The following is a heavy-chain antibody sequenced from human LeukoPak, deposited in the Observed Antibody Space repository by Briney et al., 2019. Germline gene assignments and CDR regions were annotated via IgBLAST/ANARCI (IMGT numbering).Heavy chain of an antibody. D-gene: IGHD2-2*01. CDR1: GGSFSGYY. CDR3: ARCPPALYCSSTSCHRRRYYYYYMDV. V-gene: IGHV4-34*01. CDR2: INHSGST. Sequence: PSETLSLTCAVYGGSFSGYYWSWIRQPPGKGLEWIGEINHSGSTNYNPSLKSRVTISVDTSKNQFSLKLSSVTAADTAVYYCARCPPALYCSSTSCHRRRYYYYYMDVWGKGTTVTVSS. J-gene: IGHJ6*03.